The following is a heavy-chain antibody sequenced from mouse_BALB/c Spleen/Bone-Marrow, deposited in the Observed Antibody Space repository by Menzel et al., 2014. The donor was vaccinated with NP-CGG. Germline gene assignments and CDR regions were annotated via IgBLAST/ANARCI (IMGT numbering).Heavy chain of an antibody. CDR1: GFTFSDFY. CDR3: ARDVGYGNYFVY. J-gene: IGHJ3*01. CDR2: SRNKAKHYTT. D-gene: IGHD2-10*02. V-gene: IGHV7-1*02. Sequence: DVKLVESGGGLVQPGDSLRLSCATSGFTFSDFYMEWVRQPPGKRLEWIAASRNKAKHYTTEYSASVKGRFIVSRDTSQSILYLQMNALRAEDTAIYYCARDVGYGNYFVYWGQGTLVPVSA.